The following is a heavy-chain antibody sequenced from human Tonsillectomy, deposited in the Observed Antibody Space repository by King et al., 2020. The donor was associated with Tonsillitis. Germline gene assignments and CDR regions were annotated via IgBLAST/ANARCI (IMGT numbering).Heavy chain of an antibody. CDR1: GFTVSSNY. CDR2: IYSDGST. CDR3: ARRVQLWLGAFDV. Sequence: VQLVESGGGLIQPGGSLRLSCTASGFTVSSNYMSWVRQAPGKGLEWVSVIYSDGSTYYADSVKGRFTISRDNSKNTMYLQMNSLRDEDTAVYYCARRVQLWLGAFDVWGQGTMVTVSS. J-gene: IGHJ3*01. D-gene: IGHD5-24*01. V-gene: IGHV3-53*01.